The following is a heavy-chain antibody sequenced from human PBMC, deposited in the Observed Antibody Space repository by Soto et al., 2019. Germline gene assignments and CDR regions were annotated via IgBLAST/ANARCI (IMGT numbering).Heavy chain of an antibody. D-gene: IGHD3-3*01. CDR3: ARAYGVTIFGVVTPRFDY. CDR2: IYYSGST. CDR1: GGSISSYY. J-gene: IGHJ4*02. V-gene: IGHV4-59*01. Sequence: PSETLSLTCTVSGGSISSYYWSWMRHPPGKGLEWIGYIYYSGSTNYNPSLKSRVTISVDTSENQFSLKLSSVTAADTAVYYCARAYGVTIFGVVTPRFDYWGQGTLVTVSS.